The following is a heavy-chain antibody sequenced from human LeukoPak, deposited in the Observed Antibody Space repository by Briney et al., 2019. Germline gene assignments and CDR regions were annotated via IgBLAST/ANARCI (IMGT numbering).Heavy chain of an antibody. CDR1: GFTFSSHA. J-gene: IGHJ6*02. Sequence: GGSLRLSCAASGFTFSSHAMHWVRQAPGKGLEGVALISNDGNNKYYAASVKGRFNISRDNSKNTLNLQMNSLRAEDTAVYYCAKRIGAAGTTYYGMDAWGQGTTVTVSS. D-gene: IGHD6-13*01. CDR3: AKRIGAAGTTYYGMDA. CDR2: ISNDGNNK. V-gene: IGHV3-30*18.